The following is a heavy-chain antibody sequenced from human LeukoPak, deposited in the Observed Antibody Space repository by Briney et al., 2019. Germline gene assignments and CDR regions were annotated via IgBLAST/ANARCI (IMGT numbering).Heavy chain of an antibody. CDR2: ISGSSSDI. CDR3: ARDLSGSSGWYQRDAFDI. V-gene: IGHV3-21*01. Sequence: GGSLRLSCAASGFTFSSYGMHWVRQAPGKGLEWVSSISGSSSDIYYADSVKGRFTISRDNAKNSLYLQMNSLRAEDTAVYYCARDLSGSSGWYQRDAFDIWGQGTMVTVSS. D-gene: IGHD6-19*01. CDR1: GFTFSSYG. J-gene: IGHJ3*02.